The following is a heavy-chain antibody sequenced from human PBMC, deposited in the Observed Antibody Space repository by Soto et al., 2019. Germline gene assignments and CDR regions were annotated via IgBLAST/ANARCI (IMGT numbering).Heavy chain of an antibody. D-gene: IGHD6-13*01. CDR3: AREGKEEQQRVPGFAP. J-gene: IGHJ5*02. CDR2: IIPIFGTA. V-gene: IGHV1-69*13. CDR1: GGTFSSYA. Sequence: SVKVSCKASGGTFSSYAISWVRQAPGQGLEWMGGIIPIFGTANYAQKFQGRVTITADESTSTAYMELSSLRSEDTAVYYCAREGKEEQQRVPGFAPRGQGPRVTAS.